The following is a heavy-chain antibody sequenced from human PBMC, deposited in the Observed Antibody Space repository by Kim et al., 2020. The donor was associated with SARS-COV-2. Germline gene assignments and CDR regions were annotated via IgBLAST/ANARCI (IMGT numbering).Heavy chain of an antibody. CDR2: IYYSGST. CDR3: ARQDYYGSGSDYYDY. Sequence: SETLSLTCTVSGGSISSSSYYWGWIRQPPGKGLEGIGSIYYSGSTYYNPSLKSRVTISVDTSKNQFSLKLSSVTAADTALYYCARQDYYGSGSDYYDYWGQGTLVTVSS. V-gene: IGHV4-39*01. D-gene: IGHD3-10*01. J-gene: IGHJ4*02. CDR1: GGSISSSSYY.